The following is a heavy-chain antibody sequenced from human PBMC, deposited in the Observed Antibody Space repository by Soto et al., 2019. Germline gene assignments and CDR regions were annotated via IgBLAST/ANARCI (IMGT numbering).Heavy chain of an antibody. CDR2: IKQDGSEK. CDR3: ATSRTFDY. D-gene: IGHD6-13*01. CDR1: GFTFSSYW. V-gene: IGHV3-7*01. Sequence: VGSLRLSCVVSGFTFSSYWMNWVRQAPGKGLEWVANIKQDGSEKYYVDSAKGRFTISRDNAKNSLYLQMNSLSAEDTAIYYCATSRTFDYWGQGTLVTVSS. J-gene: IGHJ4*02.